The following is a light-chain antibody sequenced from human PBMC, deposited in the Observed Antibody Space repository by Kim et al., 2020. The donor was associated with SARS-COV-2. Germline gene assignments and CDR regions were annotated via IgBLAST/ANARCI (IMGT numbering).Light chain of an antibody. V-gene: IGKV1-16*01. Sequence: ASVGDRVTITCRASQDVSNYLAWYQQKPGQAPKPLIYGASSLQSGVPSRFSGSGSGTEFTLTISNLQPEDFATYYCQQYNYYPLTFGQGTKVDIK. CDR1: QDVSNY. CDR3: QQYNYYPLT. J-gene: IGKJ1*01. CDR2: GAS.